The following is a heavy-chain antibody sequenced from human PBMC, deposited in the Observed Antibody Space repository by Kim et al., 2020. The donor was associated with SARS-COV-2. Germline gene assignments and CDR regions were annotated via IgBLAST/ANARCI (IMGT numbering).Heavy chain of an antibody. D-gene: IGHD3-9*01. CDR1: GGSISSYY. CDR3: ARIGPRYFDWLLSYWYFDL. J-gene: IGHJ2*01. Sequence: SETLSLICTVSGGSISSYYWSWIRQPPGKGLEWIGYIYYSGSTNYNPSLKSRVTISVDTSKNQFSLKLSSVTAADTAVYYCARIGPRYFDWLLSYWYFDLWGRGTLVTVSS. V-gene: IGHV4-59*01. CDR2: IYYSGST.